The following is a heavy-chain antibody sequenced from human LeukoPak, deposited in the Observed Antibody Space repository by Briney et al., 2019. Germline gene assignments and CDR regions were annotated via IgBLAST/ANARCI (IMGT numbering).Heavy chain of an antibody. CDR1: GFTSTNYA. CDR2: LIGSSGST. Sequence: PGGSLRLSCEASGFTSTNYAMNWVRQAPGKGLEWVSVLIGSSGSTDYADSVKGRFTISRDNSKNTVFLQMNSLRAEDTAIYYCAKGAYDYIEIGYFDSWGQGTLVTVSS. J-gene: IGHJ4*02. D-gene: IGHD5-12*01. CDR3: AKGAYDYIEIGYFDS. V-gene: IGHV3-23*01.